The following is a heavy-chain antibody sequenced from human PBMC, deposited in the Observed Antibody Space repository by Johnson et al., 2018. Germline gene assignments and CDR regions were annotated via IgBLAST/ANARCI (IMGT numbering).Heavy chain of an antibody. CDR2: ISYDGSNK. J-gene: IGHJ6*02. Sequence: QVQLQECGGGVVQPRRSMRLSCAASGFTFSSYGMHWVRQAPVKGLEWLAVISYDGSNKYYADSVKGRFTISRDNSKITLYLQMNSLRAEDTAVYYCAKAGEDYYGMDVWGQGTTVTVSS. V-gene: IGHV3-30*18. CDR1: GFTFSSYG. CDR3: AKAGEDYYGMDV.